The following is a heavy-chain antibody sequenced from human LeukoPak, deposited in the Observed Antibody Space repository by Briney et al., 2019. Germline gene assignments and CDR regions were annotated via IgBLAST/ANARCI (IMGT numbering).Heavy chain of an antibody. CDR3: ARHGTVAGIAMFDY. J-gene: IGHJ4*02. D-gene: IGHD6-19*01. CDR1: GGSISSYY. Sequence: SETLSLTCIVSGGSISSYYWSWIRQPPGKGLEWIGYIYYSGSTNYNPSLKSRVTISVDTSKNQFSLKLSSVTAADTAVYYCARHGTVAGIAMFDYWGQGTLVTVSS. CDR2: IYYSGST. V-gene: IGHV4-59*08.